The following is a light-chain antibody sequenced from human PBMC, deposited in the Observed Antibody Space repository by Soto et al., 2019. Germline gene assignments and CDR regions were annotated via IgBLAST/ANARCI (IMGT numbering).Light chain of an antibody. CDR2: GNT. CDR3: QSYDSSLSDWV. CDR1: SSNIGSGYD. Sequence: QSVLTQPPSVSGAPGQRVTISCTGSSSNIGSGYDVHWYRQLPGTAPKLLIYGNTNRPSGVPDRFSGSKSGTSASLAITGLQAEDEADYYCQSYDSSLSDWVFGGGTQLTVL. V-gene: IGLV1-40*01. J-gene: IGLJ3*02.